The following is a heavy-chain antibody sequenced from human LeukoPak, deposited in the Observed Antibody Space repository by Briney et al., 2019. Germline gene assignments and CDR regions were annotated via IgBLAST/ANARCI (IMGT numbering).Heavy chain of an antibody. D-gene: IGHD6-19*01. CDR1: GGSISSSNW. CDR2: IYLSGST. V-gene: IGHV4-4*02. CDR3: ARAEEWLIDD. J-gene: IGHJ4*02. Sequence: PSETLSLTCAVSGGSISSSNWWSWVRQPPGKGLEWIGEIYLSGSTNYNPSLKSRVTISVDTSKNQFSLKLSSVTAADTAVYYCARAEEWLIDDWGQGTLVTVSS.